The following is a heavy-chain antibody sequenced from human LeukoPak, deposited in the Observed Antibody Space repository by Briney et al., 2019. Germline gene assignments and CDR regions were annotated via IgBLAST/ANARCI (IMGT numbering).Heavy chain of an antibody. V-gene: IGHV3-48*02. Sequence: GGSLRLSCAASGFTFSSYSMNWVRQAPGEGLEWVSYISSGSNTMYYADSVKGRFTISRDNAKNSLYLQMNSLRDEDTAQYYCARVVNGRFGEFLDYWGQGTLVIVSS. J-gene: IGHJ4*02. CDR1: GFTFSSYS. D-gene: IGHD3-10*01. CDR2: ISSGSNTM. CDR3: ARVVNGRFGEFLDY.